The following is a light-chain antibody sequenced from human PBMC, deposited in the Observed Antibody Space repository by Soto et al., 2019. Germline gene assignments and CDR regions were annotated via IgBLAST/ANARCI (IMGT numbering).Light chain of an antibody. J-gene: IGLJ7*01. CDR3: AAWDDSLSGPV. Sequence: QSVLNQPPSASGTPGQRVTISCSGSSSNIGSNYVYWYQQLPGMAPKLLIYRNNQRPSGVPDRFSGSKSGTSASLVISGLRSEDEADYYCAAWDDSLSGPVFGGGTQLTVL. CDR1: SSNIGSNY. V-gene: IGLV1-47*01. CDR2: RNN.